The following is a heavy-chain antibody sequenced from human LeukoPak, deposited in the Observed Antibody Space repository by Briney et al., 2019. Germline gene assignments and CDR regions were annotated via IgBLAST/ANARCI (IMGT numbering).Heavy chain of an antibody. Sequence: GGSLRLSCAASGFTFSSYSLTWVRQAPGKGLEWVSYISSSSSTIYYADSVKGRFTISRDNARKSVYLQMNSLRAEDTAVYYCARDRSRCLEWLLSPQDYWGQGTLVTVSS. CDR2: ISSSSSTI. CDR1: GFTFSSYS. D-gene: IGHD3-3*01. V-gene: IGHV3-48*01. J-gene: IGHJ4*02. CDR3: ARDRSRCLEWLLSPQDY.